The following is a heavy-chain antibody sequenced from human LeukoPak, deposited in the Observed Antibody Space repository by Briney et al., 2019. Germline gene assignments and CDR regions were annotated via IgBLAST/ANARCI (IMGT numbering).Heavy chain of an antibody. V-gene: IGHV3-48*01. CDR1: GFTFSSYS. D-gene: IGHD4-17*01. J-gene: IGHJ5*02. CDR2: ISSSSSTI. CDR3: AKAGSTVTSSWFDP. Sequence: HPGGSLRLSCAASGFTFSSYSMNWVRQAPGKGQEWVSYISSSSSTIYYADSVKGRFTISRDNAKNSLYLQMNSLRAEDTAVYYCAKAGSTVTSSWFDPWGQGTLVTVSS.